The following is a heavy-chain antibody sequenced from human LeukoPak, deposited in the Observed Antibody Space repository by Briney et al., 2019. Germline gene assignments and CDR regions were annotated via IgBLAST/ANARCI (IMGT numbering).Heavy chain of an antibody. D-gene: IGHD1-26*01. CDR3: ARVHLRVGATIFDN. V-gene: IGHV4-59*08. CDR1: GGSISSYY. Sequence: SETLSLTCTVSGGSISSYYWSWIRQPPGKGLERIGYIYYSGSTNYNPSLKSRVTISVDTSKNQFSLKLRSVTAADTAVYYCARVHLRVGATIFDNWGQGTLVTVSS. J-gene: IGHJ4*02. CDR2: IYYSGST.